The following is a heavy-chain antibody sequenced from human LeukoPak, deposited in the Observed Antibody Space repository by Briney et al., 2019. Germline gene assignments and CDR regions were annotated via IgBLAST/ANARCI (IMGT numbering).Heavy chain of an antibody. Sequence: GGSLILSCAASGFTFSSYGMHWVRQAPGKGLEWVAVIWYDGSNKYYADSVKGQFIISRDNAKNALYLQMSSLRAEDTAIYYCARRYFDYWGQGTLVTVSS. CDR2: IWYDGSNK. CDR1: GFTFSSYG. CDR3: ARRYFDY. V-gene: IGHV3-33*01. J-gene: IGHJ4*02.